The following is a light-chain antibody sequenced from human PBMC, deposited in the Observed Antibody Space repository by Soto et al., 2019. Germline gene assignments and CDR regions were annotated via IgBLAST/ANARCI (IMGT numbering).Light chain of an antibody. Sequence: QSVVTQPPSASGTPGQRVTFSCSGSGSNIGSNSVYWYQQLPGTAPKLLIYTNSQRPSGVPDRFSGSKSGTSASLAISGLRSEDEADYYCATWDDSLSAWVFGGGTKVTVL. V-gene: IGLV1-47*02. CDR1: GSNIGSNS. CDR2: TNS. J-gene: IGLJ3*02. CDR3: ATWDDSLSAWV.